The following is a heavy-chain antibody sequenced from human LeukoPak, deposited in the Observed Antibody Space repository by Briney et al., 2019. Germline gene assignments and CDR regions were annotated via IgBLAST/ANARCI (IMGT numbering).Heavy chain of an antibody. CDR2: INSDGSST. V-gene: IGHV3-74*01. D-gene: IGHD6-19*01. CDR3: ARALRYSSGYNCFDP. Sequence: PGGSLRLSCAASGFTFSNYWMHWVRQAPGEGLVWVSRINSDGSSTSYADSVRGRLTISRDNAKNTLYLQMNSLRAEDTAVYYRARALRYSSGYNCFDPWGQGTLVTVSS. CDR1: GFTFSNYW. J-gene: IGHJ5*02.